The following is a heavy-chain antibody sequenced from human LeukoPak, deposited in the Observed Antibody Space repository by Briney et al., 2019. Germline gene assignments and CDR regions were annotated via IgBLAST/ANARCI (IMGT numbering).Heavy chain of an antibody. CDR3: ARPSSSSWSYGTDV. CDR1: VGSLTGYF. Sequence: SETLSPTCAVSVGSLTGYFLTWIRQPAGKGLEWIGRIYPSGSTNYNPSLKSRVTMSVDTSKNQFSLKLSSVTAADTAVYYCARPSSSSWSYGTDVWGQGTTVTVSS. D-gene: IGHD6-13*01. CDR2: IYPSGST. J-gene: IGHJ6*02. V-gene: IGHV4-4*07.